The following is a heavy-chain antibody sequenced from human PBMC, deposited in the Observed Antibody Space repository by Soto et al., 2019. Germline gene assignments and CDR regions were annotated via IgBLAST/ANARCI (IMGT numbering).Heavy chain of an antibody. D-gene: IGHD6-13*01. CDR1: GFTFSIYA. CDR2: ISHDGSQK. CDR3: ASLAHFRPVIKATAAAGRRDATFEI. Sequence: QVQLVESGGGVVEPGGSLRLYCAASGFTFSIYAMHWVRQAPGKGREWVPVISHDGSQKYSTESVKGRFSISRDNSKNTLLMHIDRRRAEGTAVYYCASLAHFRPVIKATAAAGRRDATFEIWGQGTLVTVSS. V-gene: IGHV3-30*04. J-gene: IGHJ3*02.